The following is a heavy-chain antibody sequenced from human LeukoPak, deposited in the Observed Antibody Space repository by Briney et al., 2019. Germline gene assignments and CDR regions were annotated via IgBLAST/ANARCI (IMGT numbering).Heavy chain of an antibody. D-gene: IGHD3-22*01. J-gene: IGHJ4*02. V-gene: IGHV4-4*07. CDR3: ARGRTQLNSSGFYFGVHFDS. Sequence: SETLSLTCTVSGGSTSSYYWNWIRQPAGKGLEWIGRIYTSGSTNYNPSFKSRVTMSVDTSNNHFSLRLSSVTAADTAVYYCARGRTQLNSSGFYFGVHFDSWGQGTLVTVSS. CDR1: GGSTSSYY. CDR2: IYTSGST.